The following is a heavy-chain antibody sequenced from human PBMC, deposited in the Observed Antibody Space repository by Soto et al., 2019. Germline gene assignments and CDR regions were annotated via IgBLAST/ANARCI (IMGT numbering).Heavy chain of an antibody. Sequence: LRLSCAASGFSFSGYFMGWIRQAPGKGPEWLSYISSSGDATHYADSVKGRFTISRDNAKNSLYLQMNGLRAEDTAVYYCVRVPVTKLDYWGQGTLVTVSS. J-gene: IGHJ4*02. V-gene: IGHV3-11*01. D-gene: IGHD2-8*01. CDR2: ISSSGDAT. CDR1: GFSFSGYF. CDR3: VRVPVTKLDY.